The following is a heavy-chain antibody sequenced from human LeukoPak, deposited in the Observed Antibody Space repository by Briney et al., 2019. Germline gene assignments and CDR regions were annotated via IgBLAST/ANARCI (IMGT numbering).Heavy chain of an antibody. CDR3: ADYRKPQGLDY. D-gene: IGHD1-14*01. CDR2: IDASGSDT. V-gene: IGHV3-23*01. J-gene: IGHJ4*02. CDR1: EFPFSVYA. Sequence: GGSLRLSCEVSEFPFSVYAMAWVRQAPGQGLEWVSAIDASGSDTYYTDSVKGRFTISRDNSKNTVYLQMNSLRVEDAAVYYCADYRKPQGLDYWGQGTLVTVSS.